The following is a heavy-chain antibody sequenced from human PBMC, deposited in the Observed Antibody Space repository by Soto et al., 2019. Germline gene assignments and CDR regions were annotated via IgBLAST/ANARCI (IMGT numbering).Heavy chain of an antibody. CDR2: IWYDGSIK. CDR3: ARSPAGYSYGYGADY. CDR1: RFTFSTYG. Sequence: PGGSLRLSCAASRFTFSTYGMHWVRQAPGKGLEWVAVIWYDGSIKYYADSVRGRFTISRDNSNNTLYLQMNSLRAEDTAVYYCARSPAGYSYGYGADYWGQGTLVTVSS. V-gene: IGHV3-33*01. D-gene: IGHD5-18*01. J-gene: IGHJ4*02.